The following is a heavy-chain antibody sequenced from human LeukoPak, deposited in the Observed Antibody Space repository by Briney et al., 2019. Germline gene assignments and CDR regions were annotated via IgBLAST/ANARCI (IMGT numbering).Heavy chain of an antibody. V-gene: IGHV4-34*01. CDR1: GGSFSGYY. J-gene: IGHJ1*01. D-gene: IGHD6-13*01. CDR3: ARVYSSSWYTSEYFQH. Sequence: SETLSLTCAVYGGSFSGYYWSWIRQPPGKGLEWIGEINHSGSTNYNPSLKSRVTISVDTSKNQFSLKLSSVTAADTAVYYCARVYSSSWYTSEYFQHWGQGTLVTV. CDR2: INHSGST.